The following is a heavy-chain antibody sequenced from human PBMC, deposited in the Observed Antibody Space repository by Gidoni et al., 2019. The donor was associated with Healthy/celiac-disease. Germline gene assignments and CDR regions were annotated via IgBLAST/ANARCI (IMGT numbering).Heavy chain of an antibody. J-gene: IGHJ4*02. CDR3: ARDQLWLIDY. V-gene: IGHV3-7*01. CDR1: GFTFSSLW. D-gene: IGHD5-18*01. CDR2: IKQDGSEK. Sequence: EVQLVESGGGLVQPGGSLRLSCAASGFTFSSLWMSWVRQAPGKGLEWVANIKQDGSEKYYVDSVKGRFTISRDNAKNSLYLQMNSLRAEDTAVYYCARDQLWLIDYWGQGTLVTVSS.